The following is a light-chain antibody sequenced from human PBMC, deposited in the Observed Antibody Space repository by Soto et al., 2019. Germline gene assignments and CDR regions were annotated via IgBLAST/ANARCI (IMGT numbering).Light chain of an antibody. CDR2: DAS. Sequence: IVLTQSPYTLSLSPGERATLSFMASQSVSSNYLAWYQQKLGQAPRLLIYDASRRATGIPDRFSGSGSGTDFTLTISRLEPEDFVVYYCQQYGRSPTFGQGTKVDIK. V-gene: IGKV3-20*01. CDR1: QSVSSNY. J-gene: IGKJ1*01. CDR3: QQYGRSPT.